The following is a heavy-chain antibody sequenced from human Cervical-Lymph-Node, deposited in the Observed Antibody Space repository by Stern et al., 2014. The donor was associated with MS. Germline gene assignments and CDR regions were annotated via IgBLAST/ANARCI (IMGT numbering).Heavy chain of an antibody. J-gene: IGHJ4*02. CDR1: GFTFSNAW. CDR3: FSMDFLDY. V-gene: IGHV3-15*01. CDR2: IKSETDGATT. D-gene: IGHD2-8*01. Sequence: EDQLVESGGGLVTPGGSLRLSCAASGFTFSNAWMTWVRQARGKGLEWVGRIKSETDGATTDYAAPVKGRFTISRDDSKNMLYLEMNSLKTEDTAVYYCFSMDFLDYWGQGTLVTVSS.